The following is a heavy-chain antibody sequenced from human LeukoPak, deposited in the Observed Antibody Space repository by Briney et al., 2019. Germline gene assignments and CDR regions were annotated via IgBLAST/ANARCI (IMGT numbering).Heavy chain of an antibody. D-gene: IGHD3-10*01. J-gene: IGHJ4*02. CDR1: GLTFSSYA. V-gene: IGHV4-34*01. Sequence: GSLRLSCAASGLTFSSYAMSWVRQPPGKGLEWIGEINHSGSTNYNPSLKSRVTISVDTSKNQFSLKLSSVTAADTAVYYCARGAEDYGSGSYYNVAFDYWGQGTLVTVSS. CDR3: ARGAEDYGSGSYYNVAFDY. CDR2: INHSGST.